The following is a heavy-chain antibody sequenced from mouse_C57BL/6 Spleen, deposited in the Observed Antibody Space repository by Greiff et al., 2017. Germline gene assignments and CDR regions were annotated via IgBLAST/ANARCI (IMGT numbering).Heavy chain of an antibody. J-gene: IGHJ4*01. Sequence: QVQLQQPGTELVKPGASVKLSCKASGYTFTSYWMHWVKQRPGQGLEWIGNINPSNGGTNYNEKFKSKATLTVDTSSSTAYMQRSSLTSEDSAVYYCARSGSYYAMDYWGQGTSVTVSS. CDR1: GYTFTSYW. CDR2: INPSNGGT. CDR3: ARSGSYYAMDY. V-gene: IGHV1-53*01. D-gene: IGHD1-1*02.